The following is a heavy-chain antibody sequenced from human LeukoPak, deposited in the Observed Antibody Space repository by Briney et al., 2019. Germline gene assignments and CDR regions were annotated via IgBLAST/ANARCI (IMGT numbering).Heavy chain of an antibody. J-gene: IGHJ4*02. D-gene: IGHD6-25*01. Sequence: GASVKVSCKASGYTFTSYGISWVRQAPGQGLEWMGWISAYSGNTNYAQKLQGRVTMTTDKSTSTAYMELSSLRSEDTAVYYCAREAASPPFDYWGQGTLVTVSS. CDR2: ISAYSGNT. CDR3: AREAASPPFDY. V-gene: IGHV1-18*01. CDR1: GYTFTSYG.